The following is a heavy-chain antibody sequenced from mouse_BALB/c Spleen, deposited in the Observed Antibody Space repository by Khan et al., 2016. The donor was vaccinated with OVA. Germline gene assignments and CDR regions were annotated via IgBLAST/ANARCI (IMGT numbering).Heavy chain of an antibody. CDR1: GYTFTDYV. Sequence: QVQLQQPGPEMVKPGASLKVSCKASGYTFTDYVIGWMKQRPRQGLEWIGDIFPGSDTPYYNEKFKDKATLTEDKSSNPAYMQLSSLTSADFAVYFCARGGYSVFAYWGQGTLVTVSA. CDR2: IFPGSDTP. CDR3: ARGGYSVFAY. J-gene: IGHJ3*01. D-gene: IGHD2-14*01. V-gene: IGHV1-77*01.